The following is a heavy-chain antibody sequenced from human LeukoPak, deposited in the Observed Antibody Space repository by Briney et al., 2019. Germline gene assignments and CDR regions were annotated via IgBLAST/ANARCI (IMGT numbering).Heavy chain of an antibody. D-gene: IGHD3-22*01. Sequence: SETLRLSCTVSGGSFSIYDGSWIRQPPGKGLEWIGYIYYSGSTNYNPSLKSRVTISVETSKNHFSLKLSSVTVADTAVYSCARDRRLESSGYPLKSYYYYGMDVWGQGTTVTVSS. CDR1: GGSFSIYD. CDR2: IYYSGST. V-gene: IGHV4-59*01. J-gene: IGHJ6*02. CDR3: ARDRRLESSGYPLKSYYYYGMDV.